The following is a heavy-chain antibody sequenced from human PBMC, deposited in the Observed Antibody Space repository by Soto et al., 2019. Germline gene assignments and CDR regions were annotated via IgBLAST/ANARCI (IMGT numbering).Heavy chain of an antibody. D-gene: IGHD3-22*01. CDR1: GGSISSSSYY. CDR3: ARPGYYDSSGYYYADY. CDR2: IYYSGST. V-gene: IGHV4-39*01. Sequence: PSETLSLTCTVSGGSISSSSYYWGWIRQPPGKGLEWIGSIYYSGSTYYNPSLKSRVTISVDTSKNQFSLKLSSVTAADTAVYYCARPGYYDSSGYYYADYWGQGTLVIVSS. J-gene: IGHJ4*02.